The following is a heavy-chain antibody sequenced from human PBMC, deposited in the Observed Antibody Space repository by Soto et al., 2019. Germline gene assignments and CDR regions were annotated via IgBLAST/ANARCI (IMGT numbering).Heavy chain of an antibody. Sequence: EVQLLESGGGLVQPGGSLRLSCAASGFTFSSYARSWVRQTPGKGREWVSTISGSGGSTYYADPVKGRFTISRDNSKNTLYLQMNSLRAEDTAVYYCAKSRIGWELPPLFDYWGQGTLVTVSS. D-gene: IGHD1-26*01. V-gene: IGHV3-23*01. CDR3: AKSRIGWELPPLFDY. J-gene: IGHJ4*02. CDR2: ISGSGGST. CDR1: GFTFSSYA.